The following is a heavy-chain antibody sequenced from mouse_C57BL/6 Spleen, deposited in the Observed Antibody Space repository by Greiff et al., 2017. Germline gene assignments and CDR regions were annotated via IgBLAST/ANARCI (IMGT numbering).Heavy chain of an antibody. CDR2: INPNNGGT. Sequence: EVQLVESGPELVKPGASVKIPCKASGYTFTDYNLDWVKQSHGKSLEWIGDINPNNGGTIYNQKFKGKATLTVDKSSSPAYMELRSLTSEDTAVYYCARGPIYYDYDVLYAMDYWGQGTSVTVSS. D-gene: IGHD2-4*01. J-gene: IGHJ4*01. V-gene: IGHV1-18*01. CDR3: ARGPIYYDYDVLYAMDY. CDR1: GYTFTDYN.